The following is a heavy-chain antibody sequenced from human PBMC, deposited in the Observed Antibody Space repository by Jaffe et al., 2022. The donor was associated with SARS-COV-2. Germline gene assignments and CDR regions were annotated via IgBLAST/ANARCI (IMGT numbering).Heavy chain of an antibody. Sequence: QVQLQESGPGLVKPSQTLSLTCTVSGGSISSGSYYWSWIRQPAGKGLEWIGRIYTSGSTNYNPSLKSRVTISVDTSKNQFSLKLSSVTAADTAVYYCARSHDYAPFDYWGQGTLVTVSS. CDR1: GGSISSGSYY. CDR3: ARSHDYAPFDY. V-gene: IGHV4-61*02. J-gene: IGHJ4*02. D-gene: IGHD4-17*01. CDR2: IYTSGST.